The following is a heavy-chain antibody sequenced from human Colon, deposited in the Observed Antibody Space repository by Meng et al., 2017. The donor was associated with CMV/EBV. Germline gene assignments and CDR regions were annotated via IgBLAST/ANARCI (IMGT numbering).Heavy chain of an antibody. Sequence: ASVKVSCKASGYTFTSYGISWVRQAPGQGLEWMGWNSAYNGNTNYAQKLQGRVTMTTDTSTSTAYMELRSLRSDDTAVYYCARDHGEWLSPWSPRFDYWGKGTLVTVSS. CDR3: ARDHGEWLSPWSPRFDY. V-gene: IGHV1-18*01. D-gene: IGHD3-3*01. CDR1: GYTFTSYG. CDR2: NSAYNGNT. J-gene: IGHJ4*02.